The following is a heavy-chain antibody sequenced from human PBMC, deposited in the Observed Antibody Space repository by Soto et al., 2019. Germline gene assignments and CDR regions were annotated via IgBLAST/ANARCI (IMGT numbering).Heavy chain of an antibody. Sequence: QVQLQESGPGLVKPSETLSLTCTVSGGSVSSGSYYWSWIRQPPGKGLEWIGYIYYNGRTNYNPSLKSRVTLSADTSENHFCLKLYSGSAADTPVYACARGGAYCGGDCSPHYLASWGYGTLVTVSS. CDR3: ARGGAYCGGDCSPHYLAS. J-gene: IGHJ4*01. V-gene: IGHV4-61*03. CDR1: GGSVSSGSYY. CDR2: IYYNGRT. D-gene: IGHD2-21*02.